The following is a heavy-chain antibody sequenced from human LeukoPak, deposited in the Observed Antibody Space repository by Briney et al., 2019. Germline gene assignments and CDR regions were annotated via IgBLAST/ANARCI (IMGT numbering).Heavy chain of an antibody. D-gene: IGHD3-22*01. Sequence: GASVKVSCKASGYTFTDNYIHWVRQAPGQGLEWMGRVNPDSGGINYAQKLQGRVTMTRDTSINTAFVELRRLRSDDTATYYCARAQNYHDRSGYSDDTFDVWGHGTMITVSS. CDR2: VNPDSGGI. J-gene: IGHJ3*01. V-gene: IGHV1-2*06. CDR1: GYTFTDNY. CDR3: ARAQNYHDRSGYSDDTFDV.